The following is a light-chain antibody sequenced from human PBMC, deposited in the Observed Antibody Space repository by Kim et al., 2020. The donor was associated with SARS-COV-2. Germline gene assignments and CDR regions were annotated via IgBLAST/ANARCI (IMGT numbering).Light chain of an antibody. CDR2: KAS. V-gene: IGKV1-5*03. J-gene: IGKJ1*01. Sequence: ASVGDRVTITCRASQSVYTWLAWYQQKPGTTPNLLIYKASYLQNGAPSRFSGSGSGTEFTLTINSLQPDDFATYYCQQYNAYPWTFGQGTKVEIK. CDR1: QSVYTW. CDR3: QQYNAYPWT.